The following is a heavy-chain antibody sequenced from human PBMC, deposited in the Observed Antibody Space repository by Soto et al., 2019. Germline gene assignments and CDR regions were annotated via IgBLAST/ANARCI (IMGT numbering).Heavy chain of an antibody. CDR1: GFTFSSYA. D-gene: IGHD6-13*01. Sequence: EVQLLESGGGLVQPGGSLRLSCTGSGFTFSSYAMNWVRQAPGKGLECVSTISGSGGTTYCADSVKGRFTISRDNSKNTLYLQMSSLRAEDTAVYYCAKNGRAAAMYNWFDPWGQGTLVTVSS. CDR3: AKNGRAAAMYNWFDP. V-gene: IGHV3-23*01. CDR2: ISGSGGTT. J-gene: IGHJ5*02.